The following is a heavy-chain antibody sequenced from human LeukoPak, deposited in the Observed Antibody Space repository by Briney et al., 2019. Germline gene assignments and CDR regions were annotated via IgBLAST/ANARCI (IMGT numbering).Heavy chain of an antibody. Sequence: SETLSLTCTVSGGSISSSSYYWGWIRQPPGKGLEWIGSIYYSGSTYYNPSLKSRVTISVDTSKNQFSLKLSSVTAADTAVYYCARDRGLKTGRYLGYWGQGTLVTVSS. V-gene: IGHV4-39*07. D-gene: IGHD7-27*01. CDR1: GGSISSSSYY. CDR3: ARDRGLKTGRYLGY. J-gene: IGHJ4*02. CDR2: IYYSGST.